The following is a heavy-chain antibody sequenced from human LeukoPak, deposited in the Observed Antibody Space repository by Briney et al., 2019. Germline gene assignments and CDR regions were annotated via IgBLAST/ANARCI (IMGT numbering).Heavy chain of an antibody. V-gene: IGHV3-33*01. CDR2: IWSYGSNK. J-gene: IGHJ3*02. Sequence: GRSLRLSCAASGFTFSSYGMRWVRQAPGQGLEWVAGIWSYGSNKNYAESVKGRFTISRDNSKNTLYLQMNSLRAEDTAVYYCATLRVPLAYCGGDCRSSDAFDIWGQGTMVTVSS. D-gene: IGHD2-21*02. CDR3: ATLRVPLAYCGGDCRSSDAFDI. CDR1: GFTFSSYG.